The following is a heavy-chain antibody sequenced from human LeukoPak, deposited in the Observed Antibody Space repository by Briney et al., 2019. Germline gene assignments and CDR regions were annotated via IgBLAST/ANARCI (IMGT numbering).Heavy chain of an antibody. CDR3: ARGRYHYDSSGSDFDY. Sequence: GGSLRLSCAASGFTFSSYSMNWVRQAPGKGLEWVSSISSSGTIIYYADPVKGRFTISRDNAKNSLYLQMNSLRAEDTAVYYCARGRYHYDSSGSDFDYXGQGTLVTVSS. CDR2: ISSSGTII. D-gene: IGHD3-22*01. CDR1: GFTFSSYS. J-gene: IGHJ4*02. V-gene: IGHV3-48*04.